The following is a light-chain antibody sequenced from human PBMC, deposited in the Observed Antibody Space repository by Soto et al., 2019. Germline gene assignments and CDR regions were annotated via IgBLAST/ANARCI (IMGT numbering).Light chain of an antibody. CDR1: QTISTS. CDR2: DAS. J-gene: IGKJ1*01. Sequence: FQMTQSPSSLSASVGDRVTITCRASQTISTSLNWYQHKPGRAPKLLIYDASKLHSGGPSRCTGTGSGTDFTLTISSLQPEDLATYYCKQSYSLWTFGPGTKVKI. CDR3: KQSYSLWT. V-gene: IGKV1-39*01.